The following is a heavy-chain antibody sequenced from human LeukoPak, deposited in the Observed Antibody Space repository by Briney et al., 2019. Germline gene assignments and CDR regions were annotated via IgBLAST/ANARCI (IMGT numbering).Heavy chain of an antibody. CDR1: GYTLTELS. CDR3: ATDREWLFTFDY. V-gene: IGHV1-24*01. Sequence: ASVKVSCKVSGYTLTELSMHWVRQAPGKGLEWMGGFDPEDGETIYAQKFQGGVTMTEDTSTDTAYMELSSLRSEDTAVYYCATDREWLFTFDYWGQGTLVTVSS. CDR2: FDPEDGET. J-gene: IGHJ4*02. D-gene: IGHD3-3*01.